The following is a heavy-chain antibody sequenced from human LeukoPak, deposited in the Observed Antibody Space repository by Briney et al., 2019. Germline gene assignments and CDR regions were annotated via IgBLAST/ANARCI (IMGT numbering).Heavy chain of an antibody. CDR3: ARDNGVGGAFSL. CDR2: IIASGSHM. D-gene: IGHD1-26*01. CDR1: GFTFSDYH. Sequence: RTGGSLRLSCAASGFTFSDYHMSWIRQAPGKGLEWVSYIIASGSHMYYADSVRGRFTVSRDNAKNSLYLQMNSLGAEDTAVYYCARDNGVGGAFSLWGQGTMVTVSS. V-gene: IGHV3-11*01. J-gene: IGHJ3*01.